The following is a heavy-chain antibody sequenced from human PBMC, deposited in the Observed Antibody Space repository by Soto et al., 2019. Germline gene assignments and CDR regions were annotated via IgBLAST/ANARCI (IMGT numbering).Heavy chain of an antibody. Sequence: PGGSLRLSCAASGFTFSSYGMHWVRQAPGKGLEWVAAIWYDGSNKYYADSVKGRFTISRDNSKNTMYLQMNSLRAEDTAVYYCAREGTLHYCDYWGQGTLVTVSS. J-gene: IGHJ4*02. CDR1: GFTFSSYG. V-gene: IGHV3-33*01. CDR2: IWYDGSNK. CDR3: AREGTLHYCDY. D-gene: IGHD1-1*01.